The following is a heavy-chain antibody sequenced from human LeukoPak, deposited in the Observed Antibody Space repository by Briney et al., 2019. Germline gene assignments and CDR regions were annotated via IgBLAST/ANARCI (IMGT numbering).Heavy chain of an antibody. CDR1: GFTFSDYY. J-gene: IGHJ6*02. CDR2: ISSSGSTI. CDR3: ARDNYYGSGSYYTNGMDV. Sequence: GGSLRLSCAASGFTFSDYYMSWIRQAPGKGLEWVPYISSSGSTIYYADSVKGRFTISRDNAKNSLYLQMNSLRAEDTAVYYCARDNYYGSGSYYTNGMDVWGQGTTVTVSS. V-gene: IGHV3-11*04. D-gene: IGHD3-10*01.